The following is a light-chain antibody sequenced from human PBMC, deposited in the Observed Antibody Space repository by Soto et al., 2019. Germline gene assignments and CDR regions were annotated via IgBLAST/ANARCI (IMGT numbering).Light chain of an antibody. V-gene: IGKV1-5*03. J-gene: IGKJ4*01. CDR1: QSISTW. Sequence: DIQMTQSPSTLSASVGDRVTITCRASQSISTWLAWYQQKPGKAPKLLIYSASDLESGVPSRFSGSGFGTEFTLTISSLQSEDFAVYYCQQYHTWPINFGGGTKVDIK. CDR2: SAS. CDR3: QQYHTWPIN.